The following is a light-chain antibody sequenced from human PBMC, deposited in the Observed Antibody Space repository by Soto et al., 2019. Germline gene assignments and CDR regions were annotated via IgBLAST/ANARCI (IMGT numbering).Light chain of an antibody. CDR2: RNN. Sequence: QSVLTHAPSASATPGQRVTISCCGSGSNIGKSFVYWYQQLPGTAPKLLIYRNNQRPSGVPDRFSGSKSGTSASLAISGLRSEDEADYYCAAWDDSLSGYVFGIGTKVTVL. J-gene: IGLJ1*01. V-gene: IGLV1-47*01. CDR1: GSNIGKSF. CDR3: AAWDDSLSGYV.